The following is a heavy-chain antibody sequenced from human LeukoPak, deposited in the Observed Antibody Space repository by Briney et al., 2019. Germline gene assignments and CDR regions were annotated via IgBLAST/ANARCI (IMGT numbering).Heavy chain of an antibody. V-gene: IGHV3-21*01. CDR2: ISSSSSYI. CDR3: ASNDGYNSPRGY. CDR1: GFTFSSYR. J-gene: IGHJ4*02. D-gene: IGHD5-24*01. Sequence: GGSLRLSCAASGFTFSSYRMNWVRQAPGEGLEWVSSISSSSSYIYYADSVKGRFTISRDNAKNSLYLQMNSLRAEDTAVYYCASNDGYNSPRGYWGQGTLVTVSS.